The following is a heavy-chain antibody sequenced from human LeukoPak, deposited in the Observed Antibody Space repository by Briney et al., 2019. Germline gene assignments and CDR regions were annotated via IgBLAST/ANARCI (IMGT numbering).Heavy chain of an antibody. Sequence: ASVNVSCKASGFRFTSFGVSWVRQAPGQGLEWMGWISNYFGVTHYAEKFEDRVTMTIDTSTATAYMELRSLRYDDTAIYYCARDSDYSGNGNGDWFDHWAQGTVVTVSS. CDR1: GFRFTSFG. CDR3: ARDSDYSGNGNGDWFDH. V-gene: IGHV1-18*04. CDR2: ISNYFGVT. J-gene: IGHJ5*02. D-gene: IGHD4-11*01.